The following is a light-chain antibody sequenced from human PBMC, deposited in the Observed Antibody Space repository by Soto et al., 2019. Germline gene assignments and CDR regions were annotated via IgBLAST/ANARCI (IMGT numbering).Light chain of an antibody. J-gene: IGLJ1*01. Sequence: QSVLTQPPSVSGAPGQRVTISCTGSSSNIGAGYDVHWYQQLPGTAPKLLIFGYSTRPSGVPDRFSGSKSGTSASLAITGLQAEDEADYYCQSYDNSPSGGYVFGSGTQLTVL. CDR1: SSNIGAGYD. V-gene: IGLV1-40*01. CDR3: QSYDNSPSGGYV. CDR2: GYS.